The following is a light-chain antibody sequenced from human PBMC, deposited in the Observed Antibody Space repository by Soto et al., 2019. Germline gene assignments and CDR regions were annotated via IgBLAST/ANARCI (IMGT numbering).Light chain of an antibody. Sequence: EIVLTQSPATLSLSPGERATLSCRASQSVSSYLAWYQQKLGQAPRLLIYDASNRATGIPARFSGSGSGTDFTLTISSLEPEDFAVYYCQQRSNWPPRTFGQGTKVEIK. CDR2: DAS. CDR3: QQRSNWPPRT. J-gene: IGKJ1*01. V-gene: IGKV3-11*01. CDR1: QSVSSY.